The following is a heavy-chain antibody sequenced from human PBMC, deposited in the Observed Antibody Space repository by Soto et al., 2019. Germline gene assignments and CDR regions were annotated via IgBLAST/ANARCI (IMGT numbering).Heavy chain of an antibody. CDR2: IWYDGSNK. CDR3: AKGLRSGGWYYLDY. D-gene: IGHD6-19*01. CDR1: GFTFSSYG. V-gene: IGHV3-33*06. Sequence: PGGSLRLSCAASGFTFSSYGMHWVRQAPGKGLEWVAVIWYDGSNKYYADSVKGRFTISRDNSKNTLYLQMNSLRVEDTAVYYCAKGLRSGGWYYLDYWGLGNLVTVSS. J-gene: IGHJ4*02.